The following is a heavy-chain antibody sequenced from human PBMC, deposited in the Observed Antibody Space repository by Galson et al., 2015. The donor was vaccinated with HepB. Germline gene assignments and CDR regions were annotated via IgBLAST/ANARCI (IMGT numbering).Heavy chain of an antibody. CDR2: ISTYNGNT. CDR3: ARGVERWYQLVFGTYGMDV. Sequence: SVKVSCKASGYTFISYSIVWVRQAPGQGLEWMGWISTYNGNTNYAQNLQGRVTMTRDTSTTTAYMELRSLRSDDTAVYYCARGVERWYQLVFGTYGMDVWGQGTTVTVSS. J-gene: IGHJ6*02. CDR1: GYTFISYS. D-gene: IGHD2-2*01. V-gene: IGHV1-18*04.